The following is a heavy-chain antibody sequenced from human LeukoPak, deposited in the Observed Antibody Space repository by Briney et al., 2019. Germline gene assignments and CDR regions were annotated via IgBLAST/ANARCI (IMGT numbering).Heavy chain of an antibody. J-gene: IGHJ4*02. Sequence: SETLSLTCTVSGGSISSYYWSWIRQPPGKGLEWIGYIYYSGSTNYNPSLKSRVTISVDTSKNQFSLKLSSVTAADTAVYYCARNEVTLDFWSGYYTSFDYWGQGTLVTVSS. D-gene: IGHD3-3*01. CDR2: IYYSGST. CDR3: ARNEVTLDFWSGYYTSFDY. CDR1: GGSISSYY. V-gene: IGHV4-59*01.